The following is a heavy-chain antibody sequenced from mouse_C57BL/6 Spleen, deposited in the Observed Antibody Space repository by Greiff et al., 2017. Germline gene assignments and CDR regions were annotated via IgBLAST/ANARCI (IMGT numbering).Heavy chain of an antibody. J-gene: IGHJ2*01. CDR1: GYSFTDYN. CDR3: SREGTAQVRRYFDY. V-gene: IGHV1-39*01. Sequence: EVKLQESGPELVKPGASVKISCKASGYSFTDYNMNWVKQSNGKSLEWIGVINPNYGTTSYNQKFKGKATLAVDQSSSTAYMQLNSLTSEDSAVYYWSREGTAQVRRYFDYWGQGTTLTVSS. D-gene: IGHD3-2*02. CDR2: INPNYGTT.